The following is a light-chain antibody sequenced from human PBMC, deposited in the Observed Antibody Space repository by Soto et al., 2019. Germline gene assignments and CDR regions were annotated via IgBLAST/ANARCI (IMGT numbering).Light chain of an antibody. V-gene: IGLV2-18*02. CDR1: SSDVGNSNG. CDR3: SSYTSSSTYV. J-gene: IGLJ1*01. CDR2: DVN. Sequence: QSALTQPPSVSGSPGQSVAISCTGTSSDVGNSNGVSWYHQPPGTAPKLMIYDVNNRPSGVPDRFSGSKSGNTASLTISGLQAEYEGDYYCSSYTSSSTYVFGTGTKLTVL.